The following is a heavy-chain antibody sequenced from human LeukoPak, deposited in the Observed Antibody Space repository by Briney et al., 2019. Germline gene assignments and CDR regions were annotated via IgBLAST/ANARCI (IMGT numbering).Heavy chain of an antibody. J-gene: IGHJ4*02. D-gene: IGHD2-15*01. Sequence: SETLSLTCTVSGGSISSGDYYWRRIRQPPGKGLEWIGYIYYSGSTYYNPSLKSRVTISVDTSKNQFSLKLSSVTAADTAVYCCASFHEVVAATKESTTKAYWGQGTLVTVSS. CDR2: IYYSGST. V-gene: IGHV4-30-4*08. CDR3: ASFHEVVAATKESTTKAY. CDR1: GGSISSGDYY.